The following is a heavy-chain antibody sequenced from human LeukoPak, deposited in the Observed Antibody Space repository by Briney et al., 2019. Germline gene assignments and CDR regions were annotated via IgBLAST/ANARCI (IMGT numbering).Heavy chain of an antibody. CDR3: VRDVWWTYGY. V-gene: IGHV3-72*01. J-gene: IGHJ4*02. D-gene: IGHD2-8*02. Sequence: GGSLRLSCAASGFTLSDYYMDWVRQTPGKGLEWVGRIRIRAKGYTTDYGASVKGRFTISRDDSKNSVYLQMNSLQSEDTAVYYCVRDVWWTYGYWGQGTLVTVSS. CDR1: GFTLSDYY. CDR2: IRIRAKGYTT.